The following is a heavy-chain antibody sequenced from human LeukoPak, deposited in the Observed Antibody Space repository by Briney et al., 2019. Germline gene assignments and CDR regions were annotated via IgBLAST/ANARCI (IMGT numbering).Heavy chain of an antibody. Sequence: SGTLSLTCAVSGGSVISGSYYWSWIRQPPGTGLEWIGYIYYSGSTNYNPSLKSRVTMSVDTSKNQFSLKLSSVTAADTAVYYCARDTEAVTFDYWGQGTLVTVSS. CDR3: ARDTEAVTFDY. V-gene: IGHV4-61*01. J-gene: IGHJ4*02. CDR2: IYYSGST. D-gene: IGHD4-11*01. CDR1: GGSVISGSYY.